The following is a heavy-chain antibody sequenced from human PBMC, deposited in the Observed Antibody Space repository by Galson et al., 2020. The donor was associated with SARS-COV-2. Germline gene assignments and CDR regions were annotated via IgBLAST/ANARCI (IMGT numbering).Heavy chain of an antibody. J-gene: IGHJ4*02. Sequence: GGSLRLSCAASGFIVSSDHMNWVRQAPGKGLEWVSVINDIGDTYYVDSVKGQFTISRDNSKNTLYLQMNSLRTEDTAIYYCAKDLRGGADYWGQGTLVTVSS. CDR3: AKDLRGGADY. CDR1: GFIVSSDH. CDR2: INDIGDT. V-gene: IGHV3-53*01. D-gene: IGHD3-10*01.